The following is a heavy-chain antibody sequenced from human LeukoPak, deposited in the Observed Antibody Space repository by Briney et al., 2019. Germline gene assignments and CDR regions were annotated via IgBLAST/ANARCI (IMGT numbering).Heavy chain of an antibody. CDR3: ARSGVPGTYYYFYYMDI. J-gene: IGHJ6*03. V-gene: IGHV3-30*19. Sequence: GGSLRLSCAASGFTFSSYGMHWVRQAPGKGLEWVAIISYDGSNKYYADFVKGRFTTSRDNSKNTLFLQMNSLRAEDTAVYWCARSGVPGTYYYFYYMDIWGTGTTVTISS. CDR2: ISYDGSNK. CDR1: GFTFSSYG. D-gene: IGHD1/OR15-1a*01.